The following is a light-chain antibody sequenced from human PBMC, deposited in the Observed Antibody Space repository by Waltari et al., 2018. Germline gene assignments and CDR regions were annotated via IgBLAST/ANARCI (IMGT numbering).Light chain of an antibody. CDR1: QGIKKS. J-gene: IGKJ4*01. CDR2: AAS. V-gene: IGKV1-NL1*01. Sequence: DIQMTQSPYSLSASVGDRVTITCRASQGIKKSLAWYQQKPGKAPKLLLHAASTLESGVPSRFSGSGSGAEYTLTISSLQPEDFATYYCQQYYSTPPVTFGGGTKVEIK. CDR3: QQYYSTPPVT.